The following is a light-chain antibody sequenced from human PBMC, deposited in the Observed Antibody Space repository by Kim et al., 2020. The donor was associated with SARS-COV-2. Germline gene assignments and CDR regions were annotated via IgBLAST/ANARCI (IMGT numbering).Light chain of an antibody. J-gene: IGKJ4*01. V-gene: IGKV1-27*01. CDR2: STS. CDR1: QGISTY. CDR3: QRTYNAPSLT. Sequence: DIQLPQSPSSLSASVGDRVTITRRVSQGISTYLNWYRRKPGKVPNLLIYSTSNLQSGVPSRFSGSGSGTDFTLTINSLQPEDVARYYGQRTYNAPSLTFGGGTKVDIK.